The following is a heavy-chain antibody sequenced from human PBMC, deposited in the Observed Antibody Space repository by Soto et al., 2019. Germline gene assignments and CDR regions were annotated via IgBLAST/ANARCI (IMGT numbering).Heavy chain of an antibody. V-gene: IGHV1-69*01. CDR1: GGLFSSFA. D-gene: IGHD3-16*01. J-gene: IGHJ4*02. Sequence: QEQLVQSGAEVKKPGSSVKVSCKDSGGLFSSFAISWVRQAPGQGLEWMGGIIPVFGTTTYAKKFQGRVTITADESKNTAYMELSSLTSDDTAMYYCARGGGPYVWFNEFWGQGTQVTVSS. CDR2: IIPVFGTT. CDR3: ARGGGPYVWFNEF.